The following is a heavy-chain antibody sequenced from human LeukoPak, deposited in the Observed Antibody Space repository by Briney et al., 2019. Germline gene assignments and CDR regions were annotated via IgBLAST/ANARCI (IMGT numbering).Heavy chain of an antibody. J-gene: IGHJ4*02. V-gene: IGHV4-59*08. D-gene: IGHD6-19*01. CDR1: GGSISSYY. Sequence: PSETLSLTCTVSGGSISSYYWSWIRQPPGKGLERTGYIYYSGSTNYNPSLKSRVTISVDTSKNQFSLKLSSVTAADTAIYYCARAVSGRFDYWGQGTLVTVSS. CDR2: IYYSGST. CDR3: ARAVSGRFDY.